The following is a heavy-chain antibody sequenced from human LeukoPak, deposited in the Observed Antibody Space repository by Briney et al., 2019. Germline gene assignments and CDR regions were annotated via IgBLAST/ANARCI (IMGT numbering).Heavy chain of an antibody. V-gene: IGHV1-69*05. D-gene: IGHD1-14*01. J-gene: IGHJ6*03. CDR3: ARSSGRSPNREYMDV. CDR2: IIPIFGTA. Sequence: ASVKVSCKASGGTFSNHAVSWVRQAPGQGLEWMGGIIPIFGTANYAQKFQGRVTMTRDTSTSTVYMELSSLRSEDTAVYYCARSSGRSPNREYMDVWGKGTTVTVSS. CDR1: GGTFSNHA.